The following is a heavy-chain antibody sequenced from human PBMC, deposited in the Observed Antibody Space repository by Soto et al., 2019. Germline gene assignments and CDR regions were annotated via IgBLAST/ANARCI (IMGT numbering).Heavy chain of an antibody. Sequence: QVQLQESGPGLVEPSETLSLTCTVSGGSISSGAYYWSWVRQHPGKGLEWIGYIYIGGNTYYNPSLKSRVMISIDMSKNQFSLNLNSATAADTAGYYCARVGYHYGSGSYDMDVWGQGTTVTVSS. CDR3: ARVGYHYGSGSYDMDV. D-gene: IGHD3-10*01. CDR1: GGSISSGAYY. V-gene: IGHV4-31*03. J-gene: IGHJ6*02. CDR2: IYIGGNT.